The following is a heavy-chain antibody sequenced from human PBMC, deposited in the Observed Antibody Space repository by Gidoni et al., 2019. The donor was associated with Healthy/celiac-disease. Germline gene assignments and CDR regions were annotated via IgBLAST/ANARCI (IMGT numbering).Heavy chain of an antibody. D-gene: IGHD3-9*01. Sequence: QVQLVQSGAEVKKPGFSVKVSCKASGGTFSSYAISWVRQAPGKGLEWMGRIIPSLGIANYAQKFQGRVTITADKSAGTAYMELSSLRSEDTGVYYCARDSEAPYDILAGYSLYYYYYGMDVRGQGTTVTVSS. V-gene: IGHV1-69*04. CDR3: ARDSEAPYDILAGYSLYYYYYGMDV. CDR1: GGTFSSYA. CDR2: IIPSLGIA. J-gene: IGHJ6*02.